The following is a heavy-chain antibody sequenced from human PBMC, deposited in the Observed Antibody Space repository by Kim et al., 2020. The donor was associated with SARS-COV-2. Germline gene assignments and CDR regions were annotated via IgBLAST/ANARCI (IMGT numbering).Heavy chain of an antibody. CDR2: IYYSGST. CDR1: GGSISSSSYY. V-gene: IGHV4-39*01. J-gene: IGHJ4*02. D-gene: IGHD6-25*01. CDR3: ARHEKAAGSWFDY. Sequence: SETLSLTCTVSGGSISSSSYYWGWIRQPPGKGLEWIGSIYYSGSTYYNPSLKSRVTISVDTSKNQFSLKLSSVTAADTAVYYCARHEKAAGSWFDYWGQGTLVTVSS.